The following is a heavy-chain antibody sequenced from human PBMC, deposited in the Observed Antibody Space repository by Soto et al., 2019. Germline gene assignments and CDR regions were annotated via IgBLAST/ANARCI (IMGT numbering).Heavy chain of an antibody. Sequence: PXGSLRLACAASGFTFSSYGMHWVRQAPGKGLEWVAVIWYDGSNKYYADSVKGRFTISRDNSKNTLYLQMNSLRAEDTAVYYCAREMNPGGWFDPWGQRTLVTVSS. J-gene: IGHJ5*02. V-gene: IGHV3-33*01. D-gene: IGHD3-10*01. CDR2: IWYDGSNK. CDR3: AREMNPGGWFDP. CDR1: GFTFSSYG.